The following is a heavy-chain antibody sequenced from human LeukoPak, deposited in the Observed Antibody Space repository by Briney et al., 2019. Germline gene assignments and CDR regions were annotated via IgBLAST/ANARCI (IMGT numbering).Heavy chain of an antibody. CDR3: AREDSAGATFHY. Sequence: PGGSLRLSCAVSGMSVSSNYMTWVRQAPGKGLEWVSVIYAGGGTHYGDSVRGRFTISRDISKNAFYLQMNSLRADDTALYYCAREDSAGATFHYWGQGTLVTVSS. CDR1: GMSVSSNY. V-gene: IGHV3-66*01. D-gene: IGHD2-21*01. J-gene: IGHJ4*02. CDR2: IYAGGGT.